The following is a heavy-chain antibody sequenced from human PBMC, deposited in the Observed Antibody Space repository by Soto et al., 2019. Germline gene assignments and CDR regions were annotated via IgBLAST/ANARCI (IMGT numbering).Heavy chain of an antibody. Sequence: GGSLRLSCAASGFTFSSYSMNWVRQAPGKGLEWVSSISSYSSSNKYYADSVKGRFTISRDNSKNTLYLQMNSLRAEDTAVYYCARVLDYGDDPIYYGMDVWGQGTTVTVSS. V-gene: IGHV3-21*01. CDR2: ISSYSSSNK. CDR1: GFTFSSYS. CDR3: ARVLDYGDDPIYYGMDV. D-gene: IGHD4-17*01. J-gene: IGHJ6*02.